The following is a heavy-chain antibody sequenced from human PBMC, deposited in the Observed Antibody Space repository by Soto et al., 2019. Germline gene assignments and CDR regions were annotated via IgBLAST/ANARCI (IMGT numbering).Heavy chain of an antibody. CDR2: IYHSGST. J-gene: IGHJ4*02. V-gene: IGHV4-38-2*02. D-gene: IGHD3-9*01. CDR1: GYSISSGYY. Sequence: SETLSLTCAVSGYSISSGYYWGWIRQPPGKGLEWIGGIYHSGSTYYNPSLKSRVTISVDTSKNQFSLKLSSVTAADTAVYYCARESKYYDILTGYYGFLDYWGQGTLVTVSS. CDR3: ARESKYYDILTGYYGFLDY.